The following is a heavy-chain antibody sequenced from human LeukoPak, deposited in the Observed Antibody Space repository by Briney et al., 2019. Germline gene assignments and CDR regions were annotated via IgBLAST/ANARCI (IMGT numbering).Heavy chain of an antibody. V-gene: IGHV3-23*01. D-gene: IGHD3-10*01. CDR2: ISGSGGST. Sequence: LSLTCAVYGGSFSGYYWSWIRQPPGKGLEWVSAISGSGGSTYYADSVKGRFTISRDNSKNTLYLQMNSLRAEDTAVYYCAKVPSGYGYYYGMDVWGQGTTVTVSS. CDR1: GGSFSGYY. J-gene: IGHJ6*02. CDR3: AKVPSGYGYYYGMDV.